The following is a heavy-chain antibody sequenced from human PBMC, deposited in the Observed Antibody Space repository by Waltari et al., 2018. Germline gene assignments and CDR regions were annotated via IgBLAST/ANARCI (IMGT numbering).Heavy chain of an antibody. CDR3: TRDVSIAADRHGWFDP. CDR2: IRSKAYGGTT. V-gene: IGHV3-49*03. J-gene: IGHJ5*02. Sequence: EVQLVESGGGLVQPGRSLGLSCTASGFTFGDSAMSWFRQATGTGLEWVGLIRSKAYGGTTEYAASVKGRFTISRDDSKSIAYLQMNSLKTEDTAVYYCTRDVSIAADRHGWFDPWGQGTLVTVSS. D-gene: IGHD6-6*01. CDR1: GFTFGDSA.